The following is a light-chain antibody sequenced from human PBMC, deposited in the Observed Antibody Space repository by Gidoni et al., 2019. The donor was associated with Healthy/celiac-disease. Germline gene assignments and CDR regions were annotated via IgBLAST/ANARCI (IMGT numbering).Light chain of an antibody. CDR1: QSVLYSSNNKNY. Sequence: DIVMTQSPDSRAVSLGERATINCKSSQSVLYSSNNKNYLPWYQQKPGQPPKLLIYWASTRASGVPYRFSGSGSGTDFTLTISSLQAEDVAVYYCQQYYSTPPTFGQGTKVEIK. V-gene: IGKV4-1*01. J-gene: IGKJ1*01. CDR2: WAS. CDR3: QQYYSTPPT.